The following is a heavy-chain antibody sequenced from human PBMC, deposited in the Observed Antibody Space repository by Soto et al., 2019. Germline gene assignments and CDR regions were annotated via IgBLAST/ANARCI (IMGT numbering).Heavy chain of an antibody. D-gene: IGHD6-13*01. CDR1: GGSFSTYF. Sequence: QVQLQQWGAGLLKPSETLSLTCSVYGGSFSTYFWTWMRQPPGKGLEWIGEVNQSGSANYNPSLESRVTISVDTSKKQFSRRLSSVTAADTAVYYCARERRVVGGYSSSWYDYFDSWGQGTLVTVSS. V-gene: IGHV4-34*02. CDR3: ARERRVVGGYSSSWYDYFDS. J-gene: IGHJ4*02. CDR2: VNQSGSA.